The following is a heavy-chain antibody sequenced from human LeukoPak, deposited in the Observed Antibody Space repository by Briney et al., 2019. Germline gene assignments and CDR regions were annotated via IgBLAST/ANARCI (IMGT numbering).Heavy chain of an antibody. CDR1: GLPFSSYK. Sequence: GGSLGLSCEASGLPFSSYKMNWVRQAPGKGLEWVSYISTSDTTIYYADFVKGRFTISRDNAKNSLYLQMNSLRVEDTAVYYCARGGGSSWCLDCWGQGTLVTVSS. CDR2: ISTSDTTI. V-gene: IGHV3-48*03. D-gene: IGHD6-13*01. CDR3: ARGGGSSWCLDC. J-gene: IGHJ4*02.